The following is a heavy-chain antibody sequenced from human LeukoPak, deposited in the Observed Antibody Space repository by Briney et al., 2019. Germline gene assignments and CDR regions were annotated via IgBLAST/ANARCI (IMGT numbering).Heavy chain of an antibody. J-gene: IGHJ4*02. CDR3: ARSPGDSHDYDY. CDR2: IYHSGST. CDR1: GFTFSDYY. D-gene: IGHD3-10*01. V-gene: IGHV4-38-2*01. Sequence: GSLRLSCAASGFTFSDYYMSWIRQAPGKGLEWIGSIYHSGSTYYNPSLKSRVTISVDTSKNQFSLKLSSVTAADTAVYYCARSPGDSHDYDYWGQGTLVTVSS.